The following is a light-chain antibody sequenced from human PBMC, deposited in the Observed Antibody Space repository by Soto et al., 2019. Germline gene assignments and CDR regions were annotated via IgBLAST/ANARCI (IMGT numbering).Light chain of an antibody. J-gene: IGKJ5*01. V-gene: IGKV1-39*01. CDR1: ESISRH. CDR2: AAS. CDR3: QQSYSTPSIT. Sequence: DIQMTQSPSSLSAFVGDRVTNTCRASESISRHLNWYQQKPGKAPKLLIYAASSLQNGVPSRFSGGGSGTDFTLTISNLQPADFATYYCQQSYSTPSITFGQGTRLEIK.